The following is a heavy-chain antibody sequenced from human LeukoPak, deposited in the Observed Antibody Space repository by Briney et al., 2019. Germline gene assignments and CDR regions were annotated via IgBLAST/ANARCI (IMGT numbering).Heavy chain of an antibody. CDR3: ARHYGDYAFDY. CDR1: GGSITSGNYY. V-gene: IGHV4-30-4*01. D-gene: IGHD4-17*01. J-gene: IGHJ4*02. Sequence: SQTLSLTCTVSGGSITSGNYYWSWIRQPPGKGLEWIGYIHYSGSTNYNPSLKSRLIISVDTSKNQFSLKMRSVTAADTAVYFCARHYGDYAFDYWGQGNPVTVSS. CDR2: IHYSGST.